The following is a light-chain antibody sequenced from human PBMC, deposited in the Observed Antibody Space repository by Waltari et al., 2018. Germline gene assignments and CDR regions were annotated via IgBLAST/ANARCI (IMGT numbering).Light chain of an antibody. CDR1: SSDVGGYNY. CDR2: DVS. V-gene: IGLV2-14*03. J-gene: IGLJ1*01. Sequence: QSALTQPASVSGSPGQSITISCPRTSSDVGGYNYVSWYQQHPGKAPKLMIYDVSHRPSGVSNRFSGSKSGNTASLTISGLQAEDEADYYCSSYTSSSTRVFGTGTKVTVL. CDR3: SSYTSSSTRV.